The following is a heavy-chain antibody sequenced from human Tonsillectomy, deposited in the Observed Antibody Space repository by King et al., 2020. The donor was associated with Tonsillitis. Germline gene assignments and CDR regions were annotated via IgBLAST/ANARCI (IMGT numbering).Heavy chain of an antibody. CDR1: GFSLSSTGVA. Sequence: ITLKESGPPLVKPTQTLTLTCTFSGFSLSSTGVAVGWIRQPPGKALEWLTLIYWNDDKRYSPSLKSRLTITKDTSKNQVVLTMTNMDPVDTATYSCAHTQGGYSGNGWYPSPFDYWGQGILVTVSS. CDR2: IYWNDDK. V-gene: IGHV2-5*01. D-gene: IGHD6-19*01. CDR3: AHTQGGYSGNGWYPSPFDY. J-gene: IGHJ4*02.